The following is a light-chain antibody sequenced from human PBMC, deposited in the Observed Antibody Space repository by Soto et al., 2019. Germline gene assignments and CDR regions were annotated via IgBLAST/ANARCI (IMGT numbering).Light chain of an antibody. CDR1: NNDVGGYNF. Sequence: QSVLTQPRSVSGSPGQSVTISCTGTNNDVGGYNFVSWYQHHPGKAPKLMIYDVSERPSGVPDRFSGSKSGNTASLTISGLQTEDEADYHCCSYAGTYSLVFGGGTKLTVL. J-gene: IGLJ2*01. CDR3: CSYAGTYSLV. CDR2: DVS. V-gene: IGLV2-11*01.